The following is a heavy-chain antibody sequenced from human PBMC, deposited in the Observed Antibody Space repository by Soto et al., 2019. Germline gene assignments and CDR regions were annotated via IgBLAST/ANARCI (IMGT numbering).Heavy chain of an antibody. V-gene: IGHV3-23*01. D-gene: IGHD3-10*01. Sequence: GGSLRLSCAASGLTFSSYAMSWVRKAPGKGLEWVSAISGSGGSTYYADSVKGRFTISRDNSKNTLYLQMNSLRAEDTAVYYCAKGDTMVRGVINDAFDIWGQGTMVTVSS. CDR3: AKGDTMVRGVINDAFDI. CDR1: GLTFSSYA. J-gene: IGHJ3*02. CDR2: ISGSGGST.